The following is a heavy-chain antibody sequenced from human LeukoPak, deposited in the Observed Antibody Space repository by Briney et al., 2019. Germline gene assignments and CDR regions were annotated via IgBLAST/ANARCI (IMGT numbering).Heavy chain of an antibody. CDR3: ARGKFDFDY. D-gene: IGHD3-16*01. CDR2: INQDGSGK. Sequence: GGSLRLSCAASGLTLSSYWMSWVRQAPGKGLEWVANINQDGSGKYYVDSVKGRFTVSRDNAKNSLYLQMNSLRVEDTAVYYCARGKFDFDYWGQGTLVTVSS. V-gene: IGHV3-7*01. J-gene: IGHJ4*02. CDR1: GLTLSSYW.